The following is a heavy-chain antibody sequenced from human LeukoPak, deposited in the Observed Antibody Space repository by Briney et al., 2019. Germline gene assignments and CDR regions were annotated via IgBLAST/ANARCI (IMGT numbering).Heavy chain of an antibody. D-gene: IGHD1-26*01. CDR1: GFTFSTYG. CDR2: ISGNGGST. Sequence: GGSLRLSCAASGFTFSTYGMSWVRQAPGKGLEWVSDISGNGGSTYYADSVTGRFTISRDNSKNTLYLQMNSLRAEDTAVYYCAKGATTSDNWGQGTLVIVSS. V-gene: IGHV3-23*01. J-gene: IGHJ4*02. CDR3: AKGATTSDN.